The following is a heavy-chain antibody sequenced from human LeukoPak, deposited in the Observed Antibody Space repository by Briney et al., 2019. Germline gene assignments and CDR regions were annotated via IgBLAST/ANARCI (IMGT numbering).Heavy chain of an antibody. V-gene: IGHV5-51*01. D-gene: IGHD2-15*01. Sequence: GESLKISCKGSGYSFTSYWIGWVRQMPGKGLEWMGIIYPGDSDTRYSPSFQGQVTISADKSISTAYLQWSSLKASDTAMYYCARLGVVVVAATPGALYFDYWGQGTLVTVSS. CDR2: IYPGDSDT. CDR3: ARLGVVVVAATPGALYFDY. CDR1: GYSFTSYW. J-gene: IGHJ4*02.